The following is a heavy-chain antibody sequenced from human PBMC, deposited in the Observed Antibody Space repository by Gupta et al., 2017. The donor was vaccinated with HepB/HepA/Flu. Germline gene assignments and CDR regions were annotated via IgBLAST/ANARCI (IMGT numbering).Heavy chain of an antibody. J-gene: IGHJ3*01. V-gene: IGHV3-9*03. D-gene: IGHD1-1*01. CDR2: INWNGAYI. Sequence: QLVESGGGLVQPGRSVRLSCAASGFSFDSYGMHWIRQTPGKGLEWVSGINWNGAYIDYADFVKGRFTVSRDNAKKSLFLQMNSLRAEDMALYYCAKGIKSQLTTRDGFDVWGQGTMVTVSS. CDR3: AKGIKSQLTTRDGFDV. CDR1: GFSFDSYG.